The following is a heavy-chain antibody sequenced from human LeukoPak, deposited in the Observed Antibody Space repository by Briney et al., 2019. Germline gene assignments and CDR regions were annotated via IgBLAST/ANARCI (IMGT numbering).Heavy chain of an antibody. CDR3: ASLGQYNWNDGTEKFDY. D-gene: IGHD1-20*01. Sequence: GGSLRLSCAASGFTFSSNYMSWVRQAPGKGLEWVSVIYSGGSTYYADSVKGRFTISRDNSKNTLYLQMNSLRAEDTAVYYCASLGQYNWNDGTEKFDYWGQGTLVTVSS. CDR1: GFTFSSNY. J-gene: IGHJ4*02. CDR2: IYSGGST. V-gene: IGHV3-66*01.